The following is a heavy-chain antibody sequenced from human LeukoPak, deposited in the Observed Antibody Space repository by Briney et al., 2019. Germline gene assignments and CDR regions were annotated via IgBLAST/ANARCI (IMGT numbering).Heavy chain of an antibody. CDR3: ARDRLAYYDSSGYYYYYYYMDV. Sequence: GSLRLSCSASGFTFSSYGMHWVRQAPGKGLEWVAVIWYGGSNKYYAESVKGRFTISRDNSKSTMYLQMNSLRAEDTAVYYCARDRLAYYDSSGYYYYYYYMDVWGKGTTVTVSS. CDR1: GFTFSSYG. V-gene: IGHV3-33*01. CDR2: IWYGGSNK. D-gene: IGHD3-22*01. J-gene: IGHJ6*03.